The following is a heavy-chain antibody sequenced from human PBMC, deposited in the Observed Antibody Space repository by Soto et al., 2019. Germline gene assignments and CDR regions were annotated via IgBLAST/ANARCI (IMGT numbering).Heavy chain of an antibody. CDR1: GGTFSSYS. CDR2: IIPLFGTA. V-gene: IGHV1-69*01. CDR3: ARDGGRHSGGIDY. J-gene: IGHJ4*02. D-gene: IGHD1-26*01. Sequence: QVQLVQSGAEVKKPGSSVKVSCKASGGTFSSYSINWVRQAPGQGLEWMGEIIPLFGTANYAQKFQGRVTITADESTSTADMELSSLRAEDTAVYYCARDGGRHSGGIDYWGQGTLVTVSS.